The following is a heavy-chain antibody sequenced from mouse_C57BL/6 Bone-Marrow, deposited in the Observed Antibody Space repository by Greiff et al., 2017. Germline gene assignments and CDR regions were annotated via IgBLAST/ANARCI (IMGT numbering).Heavy chain of an antibody. J-gene: IGHJ3*01. V-gene: IGHV5-6*01. CDR2: ISSGGSYT. CDR1: GFTFSSYG. CDR3: ARHEGDPACFAY. D-gene: IGHD2-13*01. Sequence: EVKLVESGGDLVKPGGSLKLSCAASGFTFSSYGMSWVRQTPDKRLEWVATISSGGSYTYYPDSVKGRFTISRDNAKNTLYLQMSSLKSEDTAMYYCARHEGDPACFAYWGQGTLVTVSA.